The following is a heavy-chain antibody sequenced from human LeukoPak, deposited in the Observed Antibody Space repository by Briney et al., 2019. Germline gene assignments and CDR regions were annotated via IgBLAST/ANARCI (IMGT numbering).Heavy chain of an antibody. CDR1: GLTFSTSG. J-gene: IGHJ4*02. Sequence: KPGGSLRLSCTASGLTFSTSGFNWVRQAPGKGPEWVASIGPTGSDRYHADSIKGRFTISRDNANNFLYLQMNSLRAEDTAVYYSATETNGRHYDYWGQGTLLTVSS. D-gene: IGHD1-14*01. V-gene: IGHV3-21*06. CDR2: IGPTGSDR. CDR3: ATETNGRHYDY.